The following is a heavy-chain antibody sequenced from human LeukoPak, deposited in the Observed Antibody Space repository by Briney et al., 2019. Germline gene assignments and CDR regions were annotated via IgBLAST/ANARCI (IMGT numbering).Heavy chain of an antibody. CDR2: VWYDGSNK. J-gene: IGHJ4*02. CDR1: GFTFTSYG. Sequence: GGSLRLSCAASGFTFTSYGMHWVRHAPGKGLEWVAVVWYDGSNKYSADSVKGRFAISRDNSKNTLYLQMNSLRGEDTAVYYCARDPGGVVYFDYWGQGTLVTVSS. CDR3: ARDPGGVVYFDY. V-gene: IGHV3-33*01. D-gene: IGHD2-8*01.